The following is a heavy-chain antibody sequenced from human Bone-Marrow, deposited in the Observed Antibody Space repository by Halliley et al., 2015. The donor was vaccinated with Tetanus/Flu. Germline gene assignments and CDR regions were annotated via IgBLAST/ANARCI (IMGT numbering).Heavy chain of an antibody. CDR1: GYAISSAYY. J-gene: IGHJ4*02. V-gene: IGHV4-38-2*01. CDR2: IYRSGNT. CDR3: VRVYGDYMFDY. D-gene: IGHD4-17*01. Sequence: TLSLTCAVSGYAISSAYYWGWIRQPPGKGLEWIASIYRSGNTYYNPSLKSRVTMSVDTSKNQFSLRLSSVTAADTAAYYCVRVYGDYMFDYWGQGTQVTVSS.